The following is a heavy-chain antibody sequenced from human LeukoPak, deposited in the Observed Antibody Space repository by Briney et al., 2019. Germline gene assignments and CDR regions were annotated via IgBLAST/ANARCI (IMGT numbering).Heavy chain of an antibody. CDR3: ARGYDFWSAPDAFDI. D-gene: IGHD3-3*01. CDR2: MNPNTGGT. CDR1: GYTLTDYY. Sequence: ASVPVSYMSSGYTLTDYYVHWVRQAAGQGLEGMEWMNPNTGGTTYAEKVQGRVTMTRDTSISTAYMELNRLRSDDTAMYFCARGYDFWSAPDAFDIWGQGTMVTVSS. J-gene: IGHJ3*02. V-gene: IGHV1-2*02.